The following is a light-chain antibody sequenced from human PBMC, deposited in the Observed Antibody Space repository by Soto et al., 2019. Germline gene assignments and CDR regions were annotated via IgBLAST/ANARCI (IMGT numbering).Light chain of an antibody. V-gene: IGKV3-15*01. CDR1: QSVRSN. CDR3: QQYNSSSSFT. CDR2: GTS. J-gene: IGKJ5*01. Sequence: EIVMTQSPATLSVSPGERAILSCRASQSVRSNVAWYQQKPGQAPRLLIYGTSTRATGIPGRISGSWSRTYFSITISSLQSEDVAVYYYQQYNSSSSFTFGQGTQLEIK.